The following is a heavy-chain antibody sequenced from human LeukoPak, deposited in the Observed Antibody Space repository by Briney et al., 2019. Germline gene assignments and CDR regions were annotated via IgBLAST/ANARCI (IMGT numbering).Heavy chain of an antibody. CDR3: ARFETVTPELDDY. V-gene: IGHV3-23*01. CDR1: GFTFSSYA. D-gene: IGHD4-17*01. J-gene: IGHJ4*02. CDR2: ISGSGGST. Sequence: GGSLRLSCAASGFTFSSYAMGWVRQAPGKGLEWVSAISGSGGSTYYADSVKGRFTISRDNSKNTLYLQMNSLRAEDTAVYYCARFETVTPELDDYWGQGTLVTVSS.